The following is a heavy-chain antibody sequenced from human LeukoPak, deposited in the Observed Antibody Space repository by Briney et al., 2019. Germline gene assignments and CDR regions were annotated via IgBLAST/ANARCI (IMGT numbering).Heavy chain of an antibody. CDR3: ARNLDV. V-gene: IGHV3-9*01. CDR2: IGWNSGST. CDR1: GFTFDDYA. J-gene: IGHJ6*02. Sequence: PGGSLRLSCAGSGFTFDDYAMHWVRQVPGKGLEWVSGIGWNSGSTGHADSVKGRFTISRDNAKNSLYLQMDSLRAEDTAVYYCARNLDVWGQGTTVTVSS.